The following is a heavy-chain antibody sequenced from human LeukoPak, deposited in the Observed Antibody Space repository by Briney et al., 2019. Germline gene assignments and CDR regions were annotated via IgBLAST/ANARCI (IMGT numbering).Heavy chain of an antibody. CDR1: GDSFSSLY. D-gene: IGHD4-17*01. Sequence: PSETLSLTCTVSGDSFSSLYWAWLRPPPGQGLVWIGYIAYIGSTNYNHSLKGRVTISIDTSKNQFSLKLSSVTAADTAVYYCARDLVTVTKGFDIWGQGTMVSVSS. J-gene: IGHJ3*02. CDR3: ARDLVTVTKGFDI. V-gene: IGHV4-59*11. CDR2: IAYIGST.